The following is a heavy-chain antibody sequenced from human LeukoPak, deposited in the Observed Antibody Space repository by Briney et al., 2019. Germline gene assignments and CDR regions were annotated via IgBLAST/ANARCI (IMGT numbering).Heavy chain of an antibody. CDR2: TLYDGSNK. J-gene: IGHJ4*02. CDR1: GFSFSSYG. D-gene: IGHD3-22*01. Sequence: TGGSLRLSCAASGFSFSSYGMHWVRQAPGKGREWVAVTLYDGSNKYYADSVKGRFTISRDNSKNTLYLQMKSLRAEDTAVYFCAKAYYYDSSGYYPADYWGQGTLVTVSS. CDR3: AKAYYYDSSGYYPADY. V-gene: IGHV3-30*18.